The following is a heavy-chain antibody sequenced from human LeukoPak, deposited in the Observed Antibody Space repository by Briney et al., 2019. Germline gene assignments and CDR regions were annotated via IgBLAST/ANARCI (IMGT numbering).Heavy chain of an antibody. D-gene: IGHD1-26*01. Sequence: PSETLSLTCTVSGGSISSGGYYWSWIRQHPGKGLEWIGYIYYSGSTYYNPSLKSRVTISVDTSKNQFSLKLSSATAADTAVYYCARRSRSPRGYFDYWGQGTLVTDSS. CDR1: GGSISSGGYY. V-gene: IGHV4-31*03. CDR3: ARRSRSPRGYFDY. CDR2: IYYSGST. J-gene: IGHJ4*02.